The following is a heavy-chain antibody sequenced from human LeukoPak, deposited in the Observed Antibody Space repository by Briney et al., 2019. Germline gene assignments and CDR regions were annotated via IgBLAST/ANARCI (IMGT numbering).Heavy chain of an antibody. J-gene: IGHJ6*03. CDR1: GGSISSYC. CDR2: IYYSGST. CDR3: ARIPYVRLRFLEWSEPDYYYYMDV. V-gene: IGHV4-59*01. Sequence: SETLSLTCTVSGGSISSYCWSWIRQPPGKGLEWIGYIYYSGSTNYNPSLKSRVTISVDTSKNQFSLKLSSVTAADTAVYYCARIPYVRLRFLEWSEPDYYYYMDVWGKGTTVTVSS. D-gene: IGHD3-3*01.